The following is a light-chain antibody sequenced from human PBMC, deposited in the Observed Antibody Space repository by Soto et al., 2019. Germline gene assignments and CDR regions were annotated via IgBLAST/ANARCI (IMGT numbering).Light chain of an antibody. CDR2: DAS. Sequence: VLTQSPATLSLSPGERATLSCRASQSVFNYLAWYQQRPGQAPRLLIYDASDRATGIPPRFTGSGSGTDFTLTISSLESEDFAVYYCQQRGTFGQGTRLEI. CDR3: QQRGT. V-gene: IGKV3-11*01. CDR1: QSVFNY. J-gene: IGKJ5*01.